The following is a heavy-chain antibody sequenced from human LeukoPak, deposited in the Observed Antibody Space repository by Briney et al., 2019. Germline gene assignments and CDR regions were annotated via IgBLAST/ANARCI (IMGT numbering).Heavy chain of an antibody. Sequence: PGGSLRLSCVASGFMFSRYWMSWVRQAPGKGLEWVANIKEDGSEKYYVDSVEGRFTISRDNAKNSLYLQMNSLRAEDTAVYYCARGYYDSSGYHPFDYWGQGTLVTVSS. V-gene: IGHV3-7*04. CDR1: GFMFSRYW. D-gene: IGHD3-22*01. CDR3: ARGYYDSSGYHPFDY. CDR2: IKEDGSEK. J-gene: IGHJ4*02.